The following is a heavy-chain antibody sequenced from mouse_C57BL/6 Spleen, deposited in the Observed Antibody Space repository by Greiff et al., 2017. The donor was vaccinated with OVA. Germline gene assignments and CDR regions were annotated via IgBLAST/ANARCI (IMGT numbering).Heavy chain of an antibody. J-gene: IGHJ3*01. Sequence: DVQLQESGPGMVKPSQSLSLTCTVTGYSITSGYDWHWIRHFPGNKLEWMGYISYSGSTNYNPSLKSRISITHDTSKNHFFLKLNSVTTEDTATYYCARDSSGTGFAYWGQGTLVTVSA. CDR3: ARDSSGTGFAY. CDR2: ISYSGST. D-gene: IGHD3-2*02. CDR1: GYSITSGYD. V-gene: IGHV3-1*01.